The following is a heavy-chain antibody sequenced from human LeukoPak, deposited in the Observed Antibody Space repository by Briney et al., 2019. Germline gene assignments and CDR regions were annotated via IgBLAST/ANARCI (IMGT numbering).Heavy chain of an antibody. J-gene: IGHJ4*02. D-gene: IGHD3-16*01. CDR2: IYYSGST. V-gene: IGHV4-39*01. Sequence: SETLSLTCTVSGGSISSSSYYWGWLRQPPGKGLEWIGTIYYSGSTYYNPSLKSRVTISVDTSKNQFSLKLSSVTAADTAVYYCARLDSIRLITYWGQGTLVSVSS. CDR1: GGSISSSSYY. CDR3: ARLDSIRLITY.